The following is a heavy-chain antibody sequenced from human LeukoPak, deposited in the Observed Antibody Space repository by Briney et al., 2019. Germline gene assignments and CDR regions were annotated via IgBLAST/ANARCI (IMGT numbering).Heavy chain of an antibody. CDR3: APTHYSSSWYYFDY. CDR1: GYTFTGYY. CDR2: INPNSGGT. J-gene: IGHJ4*02. Sequence: GASVKVSCKASGYTFTGYYIHWVRQAPGQGLEWMGWINPNSGGTNYAQKFQGRVTMTRDTSISTAYMELTRLGSDDTAVYYCAPTHYSSSWYYFDYWGQGTLVTVSS. D-gene: IGHD6-13*01. V-gene: IGHV1-2*02.